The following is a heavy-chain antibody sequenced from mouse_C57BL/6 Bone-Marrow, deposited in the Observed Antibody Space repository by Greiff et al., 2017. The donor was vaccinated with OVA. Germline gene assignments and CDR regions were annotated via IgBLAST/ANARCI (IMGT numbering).Heavy chain of an antibody. J-gene: IGHJ4*01. CDR3: ARSEAMDY. Sequence: QVQLQQPGAELVRPGTSVKLSCKASGYTFTSYWMHWVKQRPGQGLEWIGVIDPSDSYTNYNQKFKGKATLTVDTSSSTAYMQLSSLTSEDSAVYYCARSEAMDYWGQGTSVTVSS. CDR2: IDPSDSYT. V-gene: IGHV1-59*01. CDR1: GYTFTSYW.